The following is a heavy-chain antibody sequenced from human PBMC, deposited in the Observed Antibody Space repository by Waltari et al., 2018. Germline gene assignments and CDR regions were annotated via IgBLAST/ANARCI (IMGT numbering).Heavy chain of an antibody. CDR2: ISSSSRYI. Sequence: EVQLVESGGGLVTPGGSLRLCCAASGFTFSTHSMNWLRQAPGKGLEWVSSISSSSRYIYYAASVKGRFTIARDNAKNSLYLQMNSLRAEDTAVYYCARHQRPVVVPAAMRYWGQGTLVTVSS. V-gene: IGHV3-21*01. CDR3: ARHQRPVVVPAAMRY. CDR1: GFTFSTHS. J-gene: IGHJ4*02. D-gene: IGHD2-2*01.